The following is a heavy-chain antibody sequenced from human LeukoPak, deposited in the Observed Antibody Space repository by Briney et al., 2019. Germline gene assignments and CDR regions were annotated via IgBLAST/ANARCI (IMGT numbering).Heavy chain of an antibody. CDR2: IYTSGST. CDR3: ARDPLLDY. Sequence: SQTLSLTCTVSGGSISSGSYYWSWIRQPAGKGLEWIGRIYTSGSTNYNPSLKSRVTISVDTSKNQFSLKLSSVTAADTAVYYCARDPLLDYWGQGTLVTVSS. V-gene: IGHV4-61*02. J-gene: IGHJ4*02. CDR1: GGSISSGSYY.